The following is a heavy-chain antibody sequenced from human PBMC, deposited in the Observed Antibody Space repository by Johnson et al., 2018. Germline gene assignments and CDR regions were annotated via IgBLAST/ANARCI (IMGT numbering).Heavy chain of an antibody. Sequence: VQLVQSGGALVQPGESLSLSCTASGFPFSSYWMSWVRQAPGKGLEWVAYIKQDGSEKSYVDSVKGRFTISRDNAMDSLYLQMNNLRAEDTAVYYCARDTGGMDVWGQGTAVTVSS. CDR2: IKQDGSEK. CDR1: GFPFSSYW. V-gene: IGHV3-7*01. CDR3: ARDTGGMDV. D-gene: IGHD3-10*01. J-gene: IGHJ6*02.